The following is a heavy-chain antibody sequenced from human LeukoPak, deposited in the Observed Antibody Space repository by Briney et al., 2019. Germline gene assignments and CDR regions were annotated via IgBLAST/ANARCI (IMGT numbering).Heavy chain of an antibody. J-gene: IGHJ4*02. CDR1: GFTFSSYG. Sequence: GGSLRLSCAASGFTFSSYGMHWVRQAPGKGLEWVAVIWYDGSNKYYADSVKGRFTISRDNSKNALYLQMNGLRAEDTAVYYCARGGSEDYFDYWGQGTLVTVSS. CDR2: IWYDGSNK. D-gene: IGHD3-16*01. V-gene: IGHV3-33*01. CDR3: ARGGSEDYFDY.